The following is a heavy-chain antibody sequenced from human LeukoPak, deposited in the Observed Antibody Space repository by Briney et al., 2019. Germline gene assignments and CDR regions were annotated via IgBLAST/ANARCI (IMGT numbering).Heavy chain of an antibody. CDR2: VRDKSNSYAT. V-gene: IGHV3-73*01. Sequence: GGSLRLSCAASGFTFSYSSMHWVRQASGKGLEWVGGVRDKSNSYATGYGESVKGRVTISRDEAKNTAYLEMSSLRVEDTAVYYCTRQRPQTGSLDYWGQGALVTVTS. D-gene: IGHD1-26*01. CDR1: GFTFSYSS. CDR3: TRQRPQTGSLDY. J-gene: IGHJ4*02.